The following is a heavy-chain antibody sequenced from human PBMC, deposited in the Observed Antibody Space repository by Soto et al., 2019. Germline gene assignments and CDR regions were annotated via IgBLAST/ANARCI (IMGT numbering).Heavy chain of an antibody. CDR1: GFPFQHYA. J-gene: IGHJ4*02. Sequence: EVQLVESGGGLVQPGRSLRLSCVASGFPFQHYAMHWVRRSPGKGLEWVSGIRWNGDDMGYADSVRGRFTISRDNAKNSLYLQMNSLRAEDTAFYYCAQDGGYCSGGNCYFDSWGQGTLVTVSS. D-gene: IGHD2-15*01. V-gene: IGHV3-9*01. CDR3: AQDGGYCSGGNCYFDS. CDR2: IRWNGDDM.